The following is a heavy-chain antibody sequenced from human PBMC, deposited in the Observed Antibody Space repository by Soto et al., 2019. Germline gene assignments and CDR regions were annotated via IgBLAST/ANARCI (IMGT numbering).Heavy chain of an antibody. V-gene: IGHV1-69*13. CDR1: GGTFSSYA. CDR3: ARGRRLDAFDI. D-gene: IGHD1-1*01. J-gene: IGHJ3*02. Sequence: GSSVKVSCKASGGTFSSYAISWVRQAPGQGLEWMGGIIPICGTANYAQKFQGRVTITADESTSTAYMELSRLRSEDTAVYYCARGRRLDAFDIWGQGTMVTVSS. CDR2: IIPICGTA.